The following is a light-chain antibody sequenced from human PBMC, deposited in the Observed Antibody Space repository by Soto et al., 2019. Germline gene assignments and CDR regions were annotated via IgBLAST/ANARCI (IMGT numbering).Light chain of an antibody. J-gene: IGLJ1*01. CDR2: DVS. V-gene: IGLV2-14*01. CDR1: SGDVGAYNY. CDR3: SSYTSISTYV. Sequence: QSVLTQPASVSGSPGQSITISCTGTSGDVGAYNYVSWYQQHPGKAPRLMIYDVSNRPSGASNRFSASKSGNTASLTISGLLAEDEADYYCSSYTSISTYVFGTGTKLTVL.